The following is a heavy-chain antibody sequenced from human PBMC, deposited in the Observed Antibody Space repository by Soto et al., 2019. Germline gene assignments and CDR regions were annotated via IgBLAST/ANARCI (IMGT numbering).Heavy chain of an antibody. CDR1: GFAFSSYA. Sequence: PGGFLRLSRAASGFAFSSYALSGVRQAPGEGLEWVSAISGSGGSTYYADSVKGRFTISRDNSKNTLYLQINSLRAEDTAVYYCAKSDSSGYYALDAFDIWGQGTMVPVSS. CDR3: AKSDSSGYYALDAFDI. D-gene: IGHD3-22*01. CDR2: ISGSGGST. V-gene: IGHV3-23*01. J-gene: IGHJ3*02.